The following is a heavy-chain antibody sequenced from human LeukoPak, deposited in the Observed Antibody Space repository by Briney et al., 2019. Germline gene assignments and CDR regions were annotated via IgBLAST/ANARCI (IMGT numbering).Heavy chain of an antibody. J-gene: IGHJ5*02. V-gene: IGHV1-18*01. D-gene: IGHD3-3*01. CDR1: GYTSTSYG. CDR2: ISAYNGNT. CDR3: ARDLYDFWSGYSIGNWFDP. Sequence: GASAKVSCKASGYTSTSYGISWVRQAPGQGLEWMGWISAYNGNTNYAQKLQGRVTMTTDTSTSTAYMELRSLRSDDTAVYYCARDLYDFWSGYSIGNWFDPWGQGTLVTVSS.